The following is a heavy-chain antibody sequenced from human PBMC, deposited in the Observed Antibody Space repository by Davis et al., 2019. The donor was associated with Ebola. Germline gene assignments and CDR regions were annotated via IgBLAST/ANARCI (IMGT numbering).Heavy chain of an antibody. CDR1: GYSFTSYW. D-gene: IGHD4-17*01. V-gene: IGHV5-51*01. Sequence: PGGSLRLSCKGSGYSFTSYWIGWVRQMPGKGLEWMGIIYPGDSDTRYSPSFQGQVTISADKSISTAYLQWSSLKASDTAMYYCARALSDYGDPLKGYWGQGTLVTVSS. J-gene: IGHJ4*02. CDR2: IYPGDSDT. CDR3: ARALSDYGDPLKGY.